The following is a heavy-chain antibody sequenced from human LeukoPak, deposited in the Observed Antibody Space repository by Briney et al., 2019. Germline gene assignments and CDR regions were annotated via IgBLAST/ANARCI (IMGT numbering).Heavy chain of an antibody. CDR3: ARGSYGGWDY. D-gene: IGHD6-19*01. J-gene: IGHJ4*02. CDR1: GFSFSDYA. CDR2: LSGSGTRI. Sequence: GGSLRLSCAAHGFSFSDYAMSWVRQAPGKELEWVSSLSGSGTRILFADSVKGRFTISRDNAKNTLYLQMNSLRAEDTAVYYCARGSYGGWDYWGQGTLVTVSS. V-gene: IGHV3-23*01.